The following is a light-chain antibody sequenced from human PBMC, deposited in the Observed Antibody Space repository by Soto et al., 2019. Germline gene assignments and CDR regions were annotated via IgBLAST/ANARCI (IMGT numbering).Light chain of an antibody. Sequence: QSVLTQPPSASGSPGHSVTLSCTGTSGDVGGHNFVSWYQFHPGKAPKLIIYEVSKRPSGVPNRFSGSKSDNTASLTVSGLQAEDEADYFCSSYAGTNKVFGGGTQLTVL. CDR2: EVS. CDR1: SGDVGGHNF. CDR3: SSYAGTNKV. V-gene: IGLV2-8*01. J-gene: IGLJ3*02.